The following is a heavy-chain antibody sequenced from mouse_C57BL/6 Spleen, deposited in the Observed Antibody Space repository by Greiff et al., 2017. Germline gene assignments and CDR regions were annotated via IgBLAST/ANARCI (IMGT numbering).Heavy chain of an antibody. D-gene: IGHD2-2*01. J-gene: IGHJ4*01. CDR1: GYTFTDHT. CDR3: ARRRGYGYPNYYAMDY. CDR2: IYPRDGST. Sequence: QVQLQQSDAELVKPGASVKISCKVSGYTFTDHTIHWMKQRPEQGLEWIGYIYPRDGSTKYNEKFKGKATLTADKSSSTAYMQRNSLTSEDSAVYFCARRRGYGYPNYYAMDYWGQGTSVTVSS. V-gene: IGHV1-78*01.